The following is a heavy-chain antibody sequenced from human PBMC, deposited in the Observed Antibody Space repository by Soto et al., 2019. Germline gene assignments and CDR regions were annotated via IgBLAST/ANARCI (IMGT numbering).Heavy chain of an antibody. CDR1: GGTFSSYA. Sequence: QVQLVQSGAEVKKPGSSVKVSCKASGGTFSSYAISWVRQAPGQGLEWMGGIIPIFGTANYAQKFQGRVTITADESTSTAYMELSSLRSEDTAVYYCAGTSGSTVDKPDWYFDLWGRGTLVTVSS. D-gene: IGHD4-17*01. V-gene: IGHV1-69*12. CDR2: IIPIFGTA. CDR3: AGTSGSTVDKPDWYFDL. J-gene: IGHJ2*01.